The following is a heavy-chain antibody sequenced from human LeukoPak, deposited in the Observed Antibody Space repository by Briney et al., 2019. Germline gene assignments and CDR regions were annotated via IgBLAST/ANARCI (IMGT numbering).Heavy chain of an antibody. Sequence: PSETLSLTCAVSGGSILSTNWWSWVRQPPGKGLEWIGEVHLSGASNYNPSPKSRVSMSIDKSRNHLSLELTSVTAADTAIYYCARESGAFSPFGFWGQGTLVTVSS. D-gene: IGHD1-26*01. CDR2: VHLSGAS. CDR1: GGSILSTNW. J-gene: IGHJ4*02. V-gene: IGHV4-4*02. CDR3: ARESGAFSPFGF.